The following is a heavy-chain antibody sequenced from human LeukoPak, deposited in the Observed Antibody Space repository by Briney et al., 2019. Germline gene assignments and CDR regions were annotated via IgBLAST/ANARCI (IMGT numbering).Heavy chain of an antibody. J-gene: IGHJ4*02. CDR1: GGTFSSYA. D-gene: IGHD5-18*01. Sequence: SVKVSCKASGGTFSSYAISWVRQAPGQGLEWMGRIIPILGIANYAQKFQGRVTITADKSTSTAYMELSSLRSEDTAVYYCAKNPRFGRYTAMVYFDYWGQGTLVTVSS. V-gene: IGHV1-69*04. CDR2: IIPILGIA. CDR3: AKNPRFGRYTAMVYFDY.